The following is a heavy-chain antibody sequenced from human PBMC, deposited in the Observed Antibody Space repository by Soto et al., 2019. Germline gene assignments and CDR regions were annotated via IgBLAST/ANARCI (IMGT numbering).Heavy chain of an antibody. V-gene: IGHV3-21*01. CDR2: ITSMSSYI. CDR3: ARDSVLHSSGRFDY. CDR1: GFAFRSSS. D-gene: IGHD3-22*01. Sequence: PGGSLRLSCLASGFAFRSSSLNWVRQAPGKGLEWVSSITSMSSYIYYADSVKGRFTISRDNANNSLYLQMNSLRAEDTAVYYCARDSVLHSSGRFDYWGPGTLVTGS. J-gene: IGHJ4*02.